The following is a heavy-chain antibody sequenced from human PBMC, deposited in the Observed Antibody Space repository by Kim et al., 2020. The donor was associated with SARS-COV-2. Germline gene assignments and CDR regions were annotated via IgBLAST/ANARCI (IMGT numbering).Heavy chain of an antibody. CDR2: IYYDGDT. V-gene: IGHV4-31*03. Sequence: SETLSLTCTVSGGSISLGGYYWGWVRQRPGESLEWVGYIYYDGDTFYNPSLKSRVSISPDKSRNQLSLHLTSVTAADMANYFCTRARTGGASPFDFWGQGRLVTVSS. J-gene: IGHJ4*02. CDR3: TRARTGGASPFDF. CDR1: GGSISLGGYY. D-gene: IGHD2-8*02.